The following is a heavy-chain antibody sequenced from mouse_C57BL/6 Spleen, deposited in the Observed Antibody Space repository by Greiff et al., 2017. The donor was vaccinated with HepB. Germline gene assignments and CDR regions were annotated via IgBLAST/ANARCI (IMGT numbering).Heavy chain of an antibody. CDR2: IYPGDGDT. CDR3: ARGAYYSNLFAY. CDR1: GYAFSSYW. J-gene: IGHJ3*01. Sequence: VQLQQSGAELVKPGASVKISCKASGYAFSSYWMNWVKQRPGKGLEWIGQIYPGDGDTNYNGKFKGKATLTADKSSSTAYMQLSSLTSEDSAVYFCARGAYYSNLFAYWGQGTLVTVSA. D-gene: IGHD2-5*01. V-gene: IGHV1-80*01.